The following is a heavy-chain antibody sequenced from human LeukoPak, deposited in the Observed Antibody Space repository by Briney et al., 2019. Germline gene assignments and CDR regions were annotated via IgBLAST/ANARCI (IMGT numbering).Heavy chain of an antibody. J-gene: IGHJ3*02. V-gene: IGHV3-48*03. CDR1: GFTFSTYE. CDR3: ARYALLNIQRAFDI. Sequence: GGSLRLSCAASGFTFSTYEMNWVRQAPGKGLEWVSYISSSGSTIYYADSVKGRFTISRDNAKNSLYLQMNSLRAEDTAVYYCARYALLNIQRAFDIWGQGTMVTVSS. CDR2: ISSSGSTI. D-gene: IGHD3-9*01.